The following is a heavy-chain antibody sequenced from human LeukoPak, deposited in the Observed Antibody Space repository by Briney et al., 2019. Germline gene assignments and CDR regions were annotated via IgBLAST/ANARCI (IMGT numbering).Heavy chain of an antibody. V-gene: IGHV5-51*01. Sequence: GGSREISCKGSGCIFTSYWSGWVRQLPGKGLEGMGIIYPGDSATRYSPSFQGPVTISADKSISTAYLQWSSLKASDTAMYYCARQTHYDSVFDYWGQGPLVTVSS. CDR2: IYPGDSAT. CDR3: ARQTHYDSVFDY. CDR1: GCIFTSYW. D-gene: IGHD3-22*01. J-gene: IGHJ4*02.